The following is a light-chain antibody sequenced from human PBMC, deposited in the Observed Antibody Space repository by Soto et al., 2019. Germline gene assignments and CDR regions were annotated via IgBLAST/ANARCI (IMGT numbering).Light chain of an antibody. Sequence: QSALTQPASVSASPGQSITIPCTGTSSDVGSYNLVYWLQQHPGKVPKLLMYEGTKRPSGLSDRFSGSKSGNTASLTISGLQAEDEADYYCYSYAGENLYVFGTGTKVTVL. CDR3: YSYAGENLYV. V-gene: IGLV2-23*01. CDR2: EGT. CDR1: SSDVGSYNL. J-gene: IGLJ1*01.